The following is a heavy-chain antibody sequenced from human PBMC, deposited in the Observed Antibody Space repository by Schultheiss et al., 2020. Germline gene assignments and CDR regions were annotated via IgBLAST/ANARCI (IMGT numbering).Heavy chain of an antibody. D-gene: IGHD4-17*01. CDR1: GGTFSSYA. V-gene: IGHV1-69*04. J-gene: IGHJ4*02. CDR2: IIPILGIA. Sequence: GGSLRLSCKASGGTFSSYAISWVRQAPGQGLEWMGRIIPILGIANYAQKFQGRVTMTRDTSTSTVYMELRSLRSDDTAVYYCAKDVTVTTDNDYWGQGTLVTVSS. CDR3: AKDVTVTTDNDY.